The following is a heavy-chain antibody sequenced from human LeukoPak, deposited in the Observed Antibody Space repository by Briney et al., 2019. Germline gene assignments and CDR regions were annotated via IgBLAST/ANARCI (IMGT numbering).Heavy chain of an antibody. CDR1: GFTFDTYN. CDR2: IRSYSSYI. Sequence: KAGGSLRLSCAASGFTFDTYNFNWVRQAPGKGLEWVATIRSYSSYIHYGDSVKGRFTISRDDAERSVYLQMDNVRVKDTAVYFCARYSEVYYYVDVWGTGTTVTVSS. J-gene: IGHJ6*03. CDR3: ARYSEVYYYVDV. D-gene: IGHD2-21*01. V-gene: IGHV3-21*01.